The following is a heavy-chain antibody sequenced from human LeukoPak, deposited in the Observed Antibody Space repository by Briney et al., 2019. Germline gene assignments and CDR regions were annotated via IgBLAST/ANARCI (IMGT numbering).Heavy chain of an antibody. J-gene: IGHJ4*02. Sequence: PGGSLRLSCAASGFTFSSYWMSWVRQAPGKGLEWVANIKQDGSEKYYVDSVKGRFTISRDNAKNSLYLQMNSLRAEDTAVYYCARRSLSNYNYYFDYWGQGTLVTVSS. D-gene: IGHD4-11*01. CDR2: IKQDGSEK. CDR3: ARRSLSNYNYYFDY. V-gene: IGHV3-7*01. CDR1: GFTFSSYW.